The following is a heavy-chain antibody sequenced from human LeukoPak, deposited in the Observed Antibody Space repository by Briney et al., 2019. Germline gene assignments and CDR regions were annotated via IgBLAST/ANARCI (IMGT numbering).Heavy chain of an antibody. V-gene: IGHV4-34*01. J-gene: IGHJ3*02. CDR2: INHSGST. D-gene: IGHD3-3*01. CDR3: ARRASLWSGLSDAFDI. Sequence: SETLSLTCAVYGGSFSGYYWSWIRQPPGKGLEWIGEINHSGSTNYNPSLKSRVTISVDTSKNQFSLKLSSVTAADTAVYYCARRASLWSGLSDAFDIWSQGTMVTVSS. CDR1: GGSFSGYY.